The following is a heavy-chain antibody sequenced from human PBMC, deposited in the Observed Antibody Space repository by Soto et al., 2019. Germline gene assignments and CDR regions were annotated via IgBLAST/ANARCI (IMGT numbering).Heavy chain of an antibody. CDR3: AHRSSRGLRLGSLPYNWFDP. CDR2: IYWDDDK. Sequence: QITLKESGPTLVKPTQTLTLTCTFSGFSLSTSGVGVGWIRQPPGRALEWLALIYWDDDKRYSPSLKSRLTVTKDTSKHQVVLTMTNMDPVDTATYSCAHRSSRGLRLGSLPYNWFDPWGQGTLVTVSS. J-gene: IGHJ5*02. D-gene: IGHD3-16*01. CDR1: GFSLSTSGVG. V-gene: IGHV2-5*02.